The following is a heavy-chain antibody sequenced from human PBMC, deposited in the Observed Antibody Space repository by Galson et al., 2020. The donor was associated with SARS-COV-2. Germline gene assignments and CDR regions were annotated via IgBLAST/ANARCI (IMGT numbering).Heavy chain of an antibody. CDR3: ANWAYYDDSSGYHYY. Sequence: TGGSLRLSCAASGFTFDDYAMHWVRQAPGKGLEWVSLISGDGGSTYYADSVKGRFTISRDNSKNSLYLQMNSLRTEDTALYYCANWAYYDDSSGYHYYWGQGTLVTVSS. D-gene: IGHD3-22*01. CDR2: ISGDGGST. CDR1: GFTFDDYA. J-gene: IGHJ4*02. V-gene: IGHV3-43*02.